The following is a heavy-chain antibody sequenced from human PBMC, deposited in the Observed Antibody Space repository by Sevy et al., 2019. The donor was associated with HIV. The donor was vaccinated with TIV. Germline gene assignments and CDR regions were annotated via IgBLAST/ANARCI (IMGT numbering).Heavy chain of an antibody. J-gene: IGHJ6*02. CDR2: IYSDGRT. CDR1: GLSVSDNY. Sequence: GGSLRLSCAASGLSVSDNYMNWVRQAPGKGLELVSVIYSDGRTYYADSVKGRFTSSRDNSKNTLYLHMNNLRPEDTAVYYCARDRYYDASGYYYYYYGMDVWGQGTTVTVSS. CDR3: ARDRYYDASGYYYYYYGMDV. D-gene: IGHD3-22*01. V-gene: IGHV3-66*01.